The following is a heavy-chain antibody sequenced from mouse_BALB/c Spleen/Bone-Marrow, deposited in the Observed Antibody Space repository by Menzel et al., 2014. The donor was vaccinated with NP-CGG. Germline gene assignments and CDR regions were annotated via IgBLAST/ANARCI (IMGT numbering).Heavy chain of an antibody. V-gene: IGHV1-39*01. J-gene: IGHJ1*01. Sequence: EVQLQQSGPELENPGASVKISCKASGYSFTGYSMNWVKQNNGKSLEWIGNIDPYYGGTTYNQKFKGKATLTVDKSSSTAYMQLKSLTSEDSAVYYCARRGSSWYFDVWGAGTTVTVSS. CDR1: GYSFTGYS. CDR3: ARRGSSWYFDV. CDR2: IDPYYGGT. D-gene: IGHD1-1*01.